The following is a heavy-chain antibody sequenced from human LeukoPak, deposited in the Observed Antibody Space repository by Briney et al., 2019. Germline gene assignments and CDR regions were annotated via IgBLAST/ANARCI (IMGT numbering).Heavy chain of an antibody. J-gene: IGHJ4*02. CDR3: AKDHPIYYDSSGYYDY. CDR1: GFTFSSYA. CDR2: ISGSGGST. Sequence: GGSLRLSCAASGFTFSSYAMSWVRQAPGKGLEWVSAISGSGGSTYYADSVKGRFTISRDNSKNTLYLQMNSLRAEDTAVYYCAKDHPIYYDSSGYYDYWGQGTLVTVSS. D-gene: IGHD3-22*01. V-gene: IGHV3-23*01.